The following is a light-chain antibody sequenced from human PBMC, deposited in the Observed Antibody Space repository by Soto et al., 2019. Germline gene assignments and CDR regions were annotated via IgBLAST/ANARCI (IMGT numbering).Light chain of an antibody. CDR2: GAF. CDR1: RSVSSN. J-gene: IGKJ1*01. CDR3: QQYNDWPLT. V-gene: IGKV3-15*01. Sequence: EIVMTQSPVTLSVSPGEGATLSCRASRSVSSNLAWYQEKPGQAPSLLIYGAFTRATGIPARFSGTGSGTEFTLTISSLQSEDIALYYCQQYNDWPLTFGQGTKVDIK.